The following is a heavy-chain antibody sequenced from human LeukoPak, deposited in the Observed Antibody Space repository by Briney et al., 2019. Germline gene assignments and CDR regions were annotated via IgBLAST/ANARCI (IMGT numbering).Heavy chain of an antibody. CDR3: AREGGYSSSPTFDY. Sequence: SETLSLTCTVSGGSISSGSYYWSWIRQPAGKGLEWIGRIYTSGSTNYNPSLKSRVTISVDTSKNQFSLKLSSVTAADTAVYYCAREGGYSSSPTFDYWGQGTLVTVSS. J-gene: IGHJ4*02. D-gene: IGHD6-13*01. V-gene: IGHV4-61*02. CDR1: GGSISSGSYY. CDR2: IYTSGST.